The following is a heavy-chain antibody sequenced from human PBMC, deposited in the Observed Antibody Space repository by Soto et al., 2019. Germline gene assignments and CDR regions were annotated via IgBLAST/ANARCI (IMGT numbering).Heavy chain of an antibody. V-gene: IGHV1-18*01. CDR2: ISAYNGNT. Sequence: ASVKVSCKASGYTFTSYGISWVRQAPGQGLEWMGWISAYNGNTNYAQKLQGRVTMTTDTSTSTAYMELRSLRSDDTAVYYCARDFNDILTGSRGPYYYGMDVWGQGTTVTVSS. J-gene: IGHJ6*02. CDR1: GYTFTSYG. D-gene: IGHD3-9*01. CDR3: ARDFNDILTGSRGPYYYGMDV.